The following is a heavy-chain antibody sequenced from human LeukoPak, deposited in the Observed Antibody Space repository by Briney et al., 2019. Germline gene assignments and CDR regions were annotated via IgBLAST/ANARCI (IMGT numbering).Heavy chain of an antibody. V-gene: IGHV4-39*07. CDR3: ARETPARGSSSWYSDY. Sequence: SETLSLTCTVSGGSISSSSYYWGWIRQPPGKGLEWIGSIYYSGSTYYNPSLKSRVTISADTSKNQFSLKLSSVTAADTAVYYCARETPARGSSSWYSDYWGQGTLVTVSS. CDR2: IYYSGST. CDR1: GGSISSSSYY. J-gene: IGHJ4*02. D-gene: IGHD6-13*01.